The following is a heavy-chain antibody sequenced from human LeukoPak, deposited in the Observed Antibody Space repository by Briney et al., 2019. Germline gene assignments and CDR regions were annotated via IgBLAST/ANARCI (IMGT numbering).Heavy chain of an antibody. CDR3: AGQIYGDYAMDHRGYYGMDV. CDR2: IYHSGST. Sequence: SETLSLTCTVSGGSISSGGYSWSWIRQPPGKGLEWIGYIYHSGSTYYNPSLKSRVTISVDRSKNQFSLKLSSVTAADTAVYYCAGQIYGDYAMDHRGYYGMDVWGQGTTVTVSS. J-gene: IGHJ6*02. D-gene: IGHD4-17*01. CDR1: GGSISSGGYS. V-gene: IGHV4-30-2*01.